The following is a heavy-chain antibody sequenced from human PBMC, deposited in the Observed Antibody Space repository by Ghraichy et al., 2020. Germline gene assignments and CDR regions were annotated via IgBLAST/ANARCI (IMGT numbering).Heavy chain of an antibody. V-gene: IGHV5-51*01. Sequence: GESLNISCKGSGYSFTSYWIGWVRQMPGKGLEWMGIIYPGDSDTRYSPSFQGQVTISADKSISTAYLQWSSLKASDTAMYYCARYTSDGYNLEPYYFDYWGQGTLVTVSS. CDR3: ARYTSDGYNLEPYYFDY. J-gene: IGHJ4*02. D-gene: IGHD5-24*01. CDR1: GYSFTSYW. CDR2: IYPGDSDT.